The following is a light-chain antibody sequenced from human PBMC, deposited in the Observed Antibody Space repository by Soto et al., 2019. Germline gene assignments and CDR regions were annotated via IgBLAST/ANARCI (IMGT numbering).Light chain of an antibody. CDR2: KVS. CDR3: MQGIHRQPWT. Sequence: DVVMTQSPLSLPVTLGQPASISCRSSQSLVYTDGNTYLSWFQQRPVQTPRRLIYKVSNRYSGVADRCIGSSAGSIFSLKISSGEAADDGVSYYMQGIHRQPWTFGGGTKVEIK. V-gene: IGKV2-30*01. J-gene: IGKJ4*01. CDR1: QSLVYTDGNTY.